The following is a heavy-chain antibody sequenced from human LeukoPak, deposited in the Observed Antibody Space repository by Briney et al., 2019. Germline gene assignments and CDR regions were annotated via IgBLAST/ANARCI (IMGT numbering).Heavy chain of an antibody. CDR1: GYSFSNHW. CDR3: ARELFGSYGQLLSFDR. Sequence: PGESLKISCKGSGYSFSNHWIGWVRQMPGKGLGWMGVIYPGDSDTRCSPSFQGQVTMSVDKSIDTAFLQWSSLKASDSAIYYCARELFGSYGQLLSFDRWGPGTQVTVSS. CDR2: IYPGDSDT. J-gene: IGHJ4*02. V-gene: IGHV5-51*01. D-gene: IGHD3-16*01.